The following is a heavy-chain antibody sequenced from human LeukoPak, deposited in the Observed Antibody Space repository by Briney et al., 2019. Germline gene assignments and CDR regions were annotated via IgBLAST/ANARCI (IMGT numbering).Heavy chain of an antibody. V-gene: IGHV4-4*07. Sequence: SETLSLTCTVSGGSISSYYWSWIRQPAGKGLEWIGRIYTSGSTNYNPSLKSRVTMSVDTSKNQFSLKLSSVTAADTAVYYCARDPLAYCGGDCQDWFDPWGRGTLVTVSS. D-gene: IGHD2-21*02. J-gene: IGHJ5*02. CDR3: ARDPLAYCGGDCQDWFDP. CDR2: IYTSGST. CDR1: GGSISSYY.